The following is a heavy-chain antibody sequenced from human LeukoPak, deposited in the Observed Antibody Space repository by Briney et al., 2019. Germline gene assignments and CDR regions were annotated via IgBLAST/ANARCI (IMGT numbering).Heavy chain of an antibody. CDR3: AKDYYDSSGYIDY. CDR1: GFTFSSYG. J-gene: IGHJ4*02. V-gene: IGHV3-30*18. Sequence: GGSLRLSCAASGFTFSSYGMHWVRQAPGKGLEWVAVISYDGSNKYYADSVKGRLTISRDNSKNTLYLQMNSLRAEDTAVYYCAKDYYDSSGYIDYWGQGTLVTVSS. D-gene: IGHD3-22*01. CDR2: ISYDGSNK.